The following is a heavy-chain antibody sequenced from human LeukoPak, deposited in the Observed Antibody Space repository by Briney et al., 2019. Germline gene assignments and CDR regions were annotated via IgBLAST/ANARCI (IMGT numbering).Heavy chain of an antibody. V-gene: IGHV3-53*04. J-gene: IGHJ6*02. CDR3: ARVVRDDILTYYYYYGMDV. Sequence: GGSLRLSCAASGFTVSSNYMSWVRQAPGKGLERVSVIYSGGSTYYADYVKGRFTISRHNSKNTLYLQMNSLRAEDTAVYYCARVVRDDILTYYYYYGMDVWGQGTTVTVTS. D-gene: IGHD3-9*01. CDR2: IYSGGST. CDR1: GFTVSSNY.